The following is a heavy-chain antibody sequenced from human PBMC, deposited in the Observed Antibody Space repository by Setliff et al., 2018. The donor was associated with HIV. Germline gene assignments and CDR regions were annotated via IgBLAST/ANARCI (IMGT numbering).Heavy chain of an antibody. V-gene: IGHV4-34*01. CDR3: ARVRYYNFWSGYLDY. D-gene: IGHD3-3*01. J-gene: IGHJ4*02. Sequence: PSETLSLTCGVDGGSFSGYYWSWIRQPPGKGLEWIGSIYHSGSTYYNPSLKSRVSLSVDTSKNQFSLRLSAVTAADTAVYYCARVRYYNFWSGYLDYWGQGTLVTVSS. CDR2: IYHSGST. CDR1: GGSFSGYY.